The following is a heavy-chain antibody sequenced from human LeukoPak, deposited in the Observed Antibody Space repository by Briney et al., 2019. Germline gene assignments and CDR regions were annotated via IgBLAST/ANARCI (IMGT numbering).Heavy chain of an antibody. CDR1: GGSISSHY. D-gene: IGHD3-3*01. J-gene: IGHJ6*02. Sequence: PSETLSLTCTVSGGSISSHYWSWIRQPPGKGLEWIGYIYYSGSTNYNPSLKSRVTISVDTSKNQFSLKLSSVTAADTAVYYCARDQTLWSGMDVWGQGTTVTVSS. V-gene: IGHV4-59*11. CDR3: ARDQTLWSGMDV. CDR2: IYYSGST.